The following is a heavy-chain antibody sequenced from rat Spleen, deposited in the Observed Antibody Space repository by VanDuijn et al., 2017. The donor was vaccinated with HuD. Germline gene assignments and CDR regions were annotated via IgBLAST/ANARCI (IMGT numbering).Heavy chain of an antibody. J-gene: IGHJ2*01. CDR1: GLSFSNYD. D-gene: IGHD1-6*01. Sequence: EVQLVESGGGLVQPGRSMKLSCAASGLSFSNYDIAWVRQAPTKGLEWVATLSYDATAPYYRDSVKGRFTISRDNAKTTLYLQMDSLRSEDTATYYCARGGFFRYWGQGVMVTVSS. V-gene: IGHV5-29*01. CDR3: ARGGFFRY. CDR2: LSYDATAP.